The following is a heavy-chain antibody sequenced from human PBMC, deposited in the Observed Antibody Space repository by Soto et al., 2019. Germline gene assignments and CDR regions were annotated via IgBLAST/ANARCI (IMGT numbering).Heavy chain of an antibody. CDR2: IYWDDDK. CDR3: AHRVLRTVFGLVTTTAIYFDF. V-gene: IGHV2-5*02. J-gene: IGHJ4*02. CDR1: GFSLTTSGVG. Sequence: QITLNESGPTLVKPTQPLTLTCTFSGFSLTTSGVGVGWIRQSPGKAPEWLALIYWDDDKRYSPSLKSRLTITKDTSKNQVVRTMANLDPADTATYYCAHRVLRTVFGLVTTTAIYFDFWGQGTPGAVSS. D-gene: IGHD3-3*01.